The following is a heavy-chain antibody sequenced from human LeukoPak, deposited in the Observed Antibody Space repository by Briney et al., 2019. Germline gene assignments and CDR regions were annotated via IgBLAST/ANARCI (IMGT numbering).Heavy chain of an antibody. Sequence: PGGSLRLSCAASGFTVSSNYMSWVRQAPGKGLEWVSVIYSGGSTYYADSVKGRFTISRDNAKNTVYLQMNSLRAEDTAVYYCAILQRVSYYYGSGSRPSFDYWGQGTLVTVSS. CDR1: GFTVSSNY. J-gene: IGHJ4*02. CDR2: IYSGGST. CDR3: AILQRVSYYYGSGSRPSFDY. D-gene: IGHD3-10*01. V-gene: IGHV3-53*01.